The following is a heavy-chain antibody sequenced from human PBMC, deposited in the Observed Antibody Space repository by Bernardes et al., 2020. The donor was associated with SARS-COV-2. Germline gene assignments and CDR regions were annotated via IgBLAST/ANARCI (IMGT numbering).Heavy chain of an antibody. J-gene: IGHJ6*01. V-gene: IGHV1-2*02. CDR1: GYTFIGYY. Sequence: ASVKVSCKASGYTFIGYYIHWVRQAPGLGLEWMGWMNPNSGGTNCAQKFHGRVTMTRDTSITTAYIELNSLMSDDTAVYYCARGHDTWTDVYYSYYNGMDV. CDR2: MNPNSGGT. D-gene: IGHD1-1*01. CDR3: ARGHDTWTDVYYSYYNGMDV.